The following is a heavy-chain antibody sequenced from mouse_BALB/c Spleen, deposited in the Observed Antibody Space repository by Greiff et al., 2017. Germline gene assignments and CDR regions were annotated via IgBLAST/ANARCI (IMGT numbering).Heavy chain of an antibody. Sequence: VHLVESGAELAKPGASVKMSCKASGYTFTSYWMHWVKQRPGQGLEWIGYINPSTGYTEYNQKFKDKATLTADKSSSTAYMQLSSLTSEDSAVYYCARCYYGYYAMDYWGQGTSVTVSS. CDR3: ARCYYGYYAMDY. CDR1: GYTFTSYW. D-gene: IGHD1-2*01. J-gene: IGHJ4*01. V-gene: IGHV1-7*01. CDR2: INPSTGYT.